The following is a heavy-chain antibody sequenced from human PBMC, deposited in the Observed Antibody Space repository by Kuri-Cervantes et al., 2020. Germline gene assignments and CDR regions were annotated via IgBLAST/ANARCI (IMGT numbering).Heavy chain of an antibody. CDR2: ISAYNGNT. J-gene: IGHJ6*02. CDR3: ARMGFVGGYGGTGGDYYYYGMDV. CDR1: GYTFTSYG. Sequence: ASVKVSCKASGYTFTSYGISWVRQAPGQGLEWMGWISAYNGNTNYAQKLQGRVTITADKSTSTAYMELSSLRSEDTAVYYCARMGFVGGYGGTGGDYYYYGMDVWGQGTTVTVSS. D-gene: IGHD4-23*01. V-gene: IGHV1-18*01.